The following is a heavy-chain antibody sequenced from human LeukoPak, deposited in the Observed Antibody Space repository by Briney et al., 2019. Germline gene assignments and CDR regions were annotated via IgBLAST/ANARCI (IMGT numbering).Heavy chain of an antibody. D-gene: IGHD6-6*01. Sequence: GGSLRLSCAASGFTFSSYSMNWVRQAPGKGLEWVSSISSSSSYIYYADSVKGRFTISRDNAKNSLYLQMNSLRDEDTAVYYCARDRQGRIAARFDYYYYGMDVWGQGTTVTVSS. J-gene: IGHJ6*02. CDR2: ISSSSSYI. V-gene: IGHV3-21*01. CDR1: GFTFSSYS. CDR3: ARDRQGRIAARFDYYYYGMDV.